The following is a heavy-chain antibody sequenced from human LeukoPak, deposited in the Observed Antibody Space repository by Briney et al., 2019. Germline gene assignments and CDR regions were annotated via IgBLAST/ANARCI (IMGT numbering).Heavy chain of an antibody. D-gene: IGHD6-19*01. CDR3: ARGRLAVAGTWSGGHWFDP. CDR2: IYTSGST. Sequence: PSQTLSLTCTVSGGSISSGSYYWSWIRQPAGKGLEWIGRIYTSGSTNYNPSLKSRVTISVDTSKNQFSLKLSSVTAADTAVYYCARGRLAVAGTWSGGHWFDPWGQGTLVTVSS. V-gene: IGHV4-61*02. J-gene: IGHJ5*02. CDR1: GGSISSGSYY.